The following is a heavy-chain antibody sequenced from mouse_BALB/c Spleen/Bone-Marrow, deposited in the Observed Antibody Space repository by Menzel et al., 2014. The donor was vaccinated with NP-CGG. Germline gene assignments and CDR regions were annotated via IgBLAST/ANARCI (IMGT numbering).Heavy chain of an antibody. J-gene: IGHJ3*01. Sequence: DVMLVESGGGLVKPGGSLKLSCAASGFTFSDYYMYWVRQTPEKRLEWVATISDGGSYTYYPDSVKGRFTISRENAKNNLYLQMSSLKSEDTAMYYCARRWFAYWGQGTLVTVSA. CDR1: GFTFSDYY. V-gene: IGHV5-4*02. CDR2: ISDGGSYT. CDR3: ARRWFAY.